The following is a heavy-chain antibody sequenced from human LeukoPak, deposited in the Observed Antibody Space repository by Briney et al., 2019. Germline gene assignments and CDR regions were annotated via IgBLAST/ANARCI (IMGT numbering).Heavy chain of an antibody. J-gene: IGHJ4*02. D-gene: IGHD1-26*01. Sequence: SETLSLTCAVYGGSFSGYYWSWIRQPPGKGLEWIGEINHGGSTNYNPSLKSRVTISVDTSKNQFSLKLSSVTAADTAVYYCARGRKSGSYYPYYFDYWGQGTLVTVSS. V-gene: IGHV4-34*01. CDR2: INHGGST. CDR3: ARGRKSGSYYPYYFDY. CDR1: GGSFSGYY.